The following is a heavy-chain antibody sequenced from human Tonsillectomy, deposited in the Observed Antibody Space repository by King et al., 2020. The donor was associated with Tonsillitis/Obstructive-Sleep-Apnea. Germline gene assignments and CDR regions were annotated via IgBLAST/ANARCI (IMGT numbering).Heavy chain of an antibody. V-gene: IGHV3-7*04. Sequence: VQLVESGGGLVQPGGSLRLSCAASGFTFSTYWMTWVRQAPGKGLEWVANIKQDGSEKYYVESVKGRFTISRDNAKNSLYLQMNSLRPEDTAVYCCARDFTGYCSGGNCYSSGENYWGQGTLVTVSS. J-gene: IGHJ4*02. CDR2: IKQDGSEK. CDR3: ARDFTGYCSGGNCYSSGENY. CDR1: GFTFSTYW. D-gene: IGHD2-15*01.